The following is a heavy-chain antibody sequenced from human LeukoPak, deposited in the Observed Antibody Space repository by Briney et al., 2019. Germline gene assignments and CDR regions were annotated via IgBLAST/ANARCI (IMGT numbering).Heavy chain of an antibody. Sequence: SETLSLTCAVYGGSFSGYYWNWIRQPPGKGLEWIGEINHSGSTNYNPSLKSRVTISVDTSKNQFSLKLSSVTAADTAVFYCARSRSIAARPFDYWGQGTLVTVSS. CDR3: ARSRSIAARPFDY. J-gene: IGHJ4*02. D-gene: IGHD6-6*01. V-gene: IGHV4-34*01. CDR1: GGSFSGYY. CDR2: INHSGST.